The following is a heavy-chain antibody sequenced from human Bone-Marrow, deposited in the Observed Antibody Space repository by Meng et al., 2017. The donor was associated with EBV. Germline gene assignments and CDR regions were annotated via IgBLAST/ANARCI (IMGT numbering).Heavy chain of an antibody. Sequence: VQLVQFGVVVKKPXXSXKVXCLASGYTFTSFGISWVRQAPGQGLEWMGWISAYNGNTNYAQKLQGRVTMTTDTSTSTAYMELRSLRSDDTAVYYCARVRRSSGWNDYWGQGTLVTVSS. CDR1: GYTFTSFG. CDR3: ARVRRSSGWNDY. CDR2: ISAYNGNT. V-gene: IGHV1-18*01. J-gene: IGHJ4*02. D-gene: IGHD6-19*01.